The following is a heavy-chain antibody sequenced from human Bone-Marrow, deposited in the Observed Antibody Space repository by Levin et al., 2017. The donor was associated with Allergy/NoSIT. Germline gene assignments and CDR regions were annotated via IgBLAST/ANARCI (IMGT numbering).Heavy chain of an antibody. Sequence: SETLSLTCTVSGGSISSGDSYWSWIRQPPGKDLEWIGYIYYRGSTTYNPSLKSRLAISVDTSKNQFSLNLNSVSAADTAVYFCARVGGSAIVTNYFDFWGPGILVTVSS. D-gene: IGHD5-18*01. J-gene: IGHJ4*02. CDR2: IYYRGST. V-gene: IGHV4-30-4*01. CDR3: ARVGGSAIVTNYFDF. CDR1: GGSISSGDSY.